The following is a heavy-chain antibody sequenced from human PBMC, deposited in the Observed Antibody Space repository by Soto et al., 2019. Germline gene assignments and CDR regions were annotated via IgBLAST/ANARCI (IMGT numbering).Heavy chain of an antibody. CDR3: ARDVPLNYYDGTYYYYAMEV. D-gene: IGHD3-16*01. V-gene: IGHV1-69*13. CDR1: GGTFSSLA. J-gene: IGHJ6*02. CDR2: IIPFFKAI. Sequence: SVKISCKASGGTFSSLAINWVRQAPGQGLEWMGGIIPFFKAIHYAQKFQGRVTITADDSTSTAYMGLSSLRSEDTAVYYCARDVPLNYYDGTYYYYAMEVWGQGTTVPVSS.